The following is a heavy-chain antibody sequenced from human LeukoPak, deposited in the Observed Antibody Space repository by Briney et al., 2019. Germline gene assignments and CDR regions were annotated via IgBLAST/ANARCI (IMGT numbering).Heavy chain of an antibody. CDR1: GYTFTGYY. V-gene: IGHV1-2*02. Sequence: GASVKVSCKASGYTFTGYYMHWVRQAPGQGLEWMGWINPNSGGTNYAQKFQGRVTMTWDTSISTAYMELSSLRSDDTAVYYCARDADGSGSYLFGYWGQGTLVTVSS. J-gene: IGHJ4*02. CDR2: INPNSGGT. D-gene: IGHD3-10*01. CDR3: ARDADGSGSYLFGY.